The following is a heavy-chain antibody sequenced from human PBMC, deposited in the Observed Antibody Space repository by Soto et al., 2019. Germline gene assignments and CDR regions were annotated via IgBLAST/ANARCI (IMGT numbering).Heavy chain of an antibody. CDR2: ISYDGSNK. CDR3: ARGVRQLVILTGMAV. J-gene: IGHJ6*04. V-gene: IGHV3-30-3*01. Sequence: GGSPRLSCAASGFTFSSYAMHWVRQAPGKGLEWVAVISYDGSNKYYADSVKGRFTISRDNSKNTLYLQMNSLRAEDTAVYYCARGVRQLVILTGMAVWREGTTVLVSS. D-gene: IGHD6-13*01. CDR1: GFTFSSYA.